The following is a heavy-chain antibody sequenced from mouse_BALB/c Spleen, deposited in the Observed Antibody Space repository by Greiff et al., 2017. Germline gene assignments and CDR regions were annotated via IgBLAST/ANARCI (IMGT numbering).Heavy chain of an antibody. CDR1: GFNIKDTY. Sequence: EVQLQQSGAELVKPGASVKLSCTASGFNIKDTYMHWVKQRPEQGLEWIGRIDPANGNTKYDPKFQGKATITADTSSNTAYLQLSSLTSEDTAVYYCARSGLYGNYDYYAMDYWGQGTSVTVSS. J-gene: IGHJ4*01. CDR3: ARSGLYGNYDYYAMDY. CDR2: IDPANGNT. V-gene: IGHV14-3*02. D-gene: IGHD2-10*02.